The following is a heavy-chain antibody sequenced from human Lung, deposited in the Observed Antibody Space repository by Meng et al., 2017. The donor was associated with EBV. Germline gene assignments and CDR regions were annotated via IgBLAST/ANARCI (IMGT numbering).Heavy chain of an antibody. J-gene: IGHJ4*02. V-gene: IGHV4-31*03. CDR2: IYYSGST. Sequence: QVQLQEAGPGLVKPSQTLSLTCTVSGGSISSGGYYWSWIRQHPGKGLEWIGYIYYSGSTYYNPSLKSRVTMSVDTSKNQFSLKLNSVTAADTAVYYCARLRLVWMFDYWGQGALVTVSS. D-gene: IGHD6-19*01. CDR3: ARLRLVWMFDY. CDR1: GGSISSGGYY.